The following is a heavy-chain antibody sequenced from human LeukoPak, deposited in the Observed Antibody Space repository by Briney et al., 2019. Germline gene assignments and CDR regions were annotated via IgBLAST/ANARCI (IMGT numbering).Heavy chain of an antibody. CDR2: ISGSGGST. Sequence: GGSLRLSCAASGFTFSSYAMSWVRQTPGKGLEWVSAISGSGGSTYYADSVKGRFTISRDNSKNTLFLQVNSLRAEDTAPYYCAKSVAIYFYYGLDVWGQRTTVTVSS. CDR3: AKSVAIYFYYGLDV. V-gene: IGHV3-23*01. CDR1: GFTFSSYA. D-gene: IGHD3-3*01. J-gene: IGHJ6*02.